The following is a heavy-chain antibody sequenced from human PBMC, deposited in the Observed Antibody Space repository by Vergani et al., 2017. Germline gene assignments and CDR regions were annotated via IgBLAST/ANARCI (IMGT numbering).Heavy chain of an antibody. CDR1: GFTFSSYA. V-gene: IGHV3-30-3*01. Sequence: QLQLVESGGGVVQPGRSLRLSCAASGFTFSSYAMHWVRQAPGKGLEWVAVISYDGSNKYYADSVKGRFTISRDNSKNTLYLQMNSLRAEDTAVYYCARDGYSSGWYNRWYFDRWGRGTLVTVSS. CDR2: ISYDGSNK. J-gene: IGHJ2*01. D-gene: IGHD6-19*01. CDR3: ARDGYSSGWYNRWYFDR.